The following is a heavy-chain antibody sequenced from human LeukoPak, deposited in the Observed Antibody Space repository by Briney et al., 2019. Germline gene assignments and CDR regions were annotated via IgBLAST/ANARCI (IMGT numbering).Heavy chain of an antibody. CDR1: GFTFSDYY. J-gene: IGHJ4*02. CDR3: ARDQYGDYEDY. CDR2: ISSSGSTI. D-gene: IGHD4-17*01. Sequence: GSLRLSCAASGFTFSDYYMSWIRQAPGKGLEWVSSISSSGSTIYYADSVKGRFTISRDNTKNSLYLQMNSLRAEDTAVYYCARDQYGDYEDYWGQGTLVTVSS. V-gene: IGHV3-11*04.